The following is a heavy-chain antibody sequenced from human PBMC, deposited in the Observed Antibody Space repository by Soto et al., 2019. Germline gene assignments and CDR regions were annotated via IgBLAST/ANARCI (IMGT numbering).Heavy chain of an antibody. Sequence: SETLSLTCAVSGGSISDDYWIWIRQPPGKGLEWIGHISHSGSTNYNPSLKSRVTISVDTSKRQFSLKLSSVTAADTAVYYCAREARGVISGMDVWGQGTTVTVSS. V-gene: IGHV4-59*01. D-gene: IGHD3-10*01. CDR2: ISHSGST. J-gene: IGHJ6*02. CDR3: AREARGVISGMDV. CDR1: GGSISDDY.